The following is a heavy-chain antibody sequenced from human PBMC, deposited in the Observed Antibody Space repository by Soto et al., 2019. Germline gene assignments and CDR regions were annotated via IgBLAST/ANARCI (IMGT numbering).Heavy chain of an antibody. Sequence: GGSLRLSCAASGFTFDDYAMHWVRQAPGKGLEWVSGISWNSGSIGYADSVKGRFTISRGNAKNSLYLQMNSLRAEDTALYYCARAFDIWGQGTMVTVSS. J-gene: IGHJ3*02. CDR3: ARAFDI. CDR1: GFTFDDYA. CDR2: ISWNSGSI. V-gene: IGHV3-9*01.